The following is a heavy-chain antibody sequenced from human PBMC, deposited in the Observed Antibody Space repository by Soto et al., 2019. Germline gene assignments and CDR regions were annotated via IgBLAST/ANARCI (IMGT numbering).Heavy chain of an antibody. J-gene: IGHJ5*02. CDR2: IYYTGSA. D-gene: IGHD6-6*01. V-gene: IGHV4-31*03. Sequence: QVQLQASGPGLVKPSQTLSLTCTVSGGSISSGGYYWSWIRQHPGKGLEWMGYIYYTGSAYYNPSLEIRVTISVDTSKNQVSLQLSSVTAADSAVYYCAIFGSSSCNWFDPWGQGTLVTVSS. CDR1: GGSISSGGYY. CDR3: AIFGSSSCNWFDP.